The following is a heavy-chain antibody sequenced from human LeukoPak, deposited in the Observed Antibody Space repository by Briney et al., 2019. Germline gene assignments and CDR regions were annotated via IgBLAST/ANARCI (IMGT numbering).Heavy chain of an antibody. Sequence: GGSLRLSCAASGFTFSNYWMTWVRQAPGKGLEWVANIQQDGSEKFYVDSVKGRFTISRDNAKNSLYLQMNSLRAEDTAVYYCARVLWFGYYFDYWGQGTLVTVSS. D-gene: IGHD3-10*01. CDR1: GFTFSNYW. J-gene: IGHJ4*02. CDR3: ARVLWFGYYFDY. V-gene: IGHV3-7*04. CDR2: IQQDGSEK.